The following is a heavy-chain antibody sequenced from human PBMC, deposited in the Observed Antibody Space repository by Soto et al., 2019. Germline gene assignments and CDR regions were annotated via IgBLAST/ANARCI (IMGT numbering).Heavy chain of an antibody. J-gene: IGHJ4*02. CDR1: GGSISSSSYY. Sequence: PSETLSLTCTVSGGSISSSSYYWGWIRQPPGKGLEWIGSIYYSGSTYYNPSLKSRVTISVDTSKNQFSLKLSSVTAADTAVHYCASQNRLYCTNGVCPSDYWGQGTLVTVSS. V-gene: IGHV4-39*01. CDR3: ASQNRLYCTNGVCPSDY. CDR2: IYYSGST. D-gene: IGHD2-8*01.